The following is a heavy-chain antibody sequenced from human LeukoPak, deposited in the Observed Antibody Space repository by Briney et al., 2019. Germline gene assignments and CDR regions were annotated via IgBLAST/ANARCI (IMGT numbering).Heavy chain of an antibody. J-gene: IGHJ3*02. D-gene: IGHD3-9*01. Sequence: PGRSLRLSCAASGFTFSSYGMHWVRQAPGKGLEWVAVIWYGGSNKYYADSVKGRFTISRDNSKNTLYLQMNSLRAEDTAVYYCAKDYDKWGAFDIWGQGTMVTVSS. CDR3: AKDYDKWGAFDI. CDR2: IWYGGSNK. CDR1: GFTFSSYG. V-gene: IGHV3-30*18.